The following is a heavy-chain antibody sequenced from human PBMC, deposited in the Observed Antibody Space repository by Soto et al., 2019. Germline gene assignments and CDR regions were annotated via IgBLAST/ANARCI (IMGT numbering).Heavy chain of an antibody. J-gene: IGHJ4*02. CDR1: GGSFSGYY. D-gene: IGHD6-13*01. Sequence: SETLSLTCAVYGGSFSGYYWTWIRQPPGEGLEWIGEINDSGGTDYNPSLKSRVTISLDTSKDQLSLKLSSVTAADTAVYYCARGRKGFSSSCYVDWGQGTLVTVSS. V-gene: IGHV4-34*01. CDR2: INDSGGT. CDR3: ARGRKGFSSSCYVD.